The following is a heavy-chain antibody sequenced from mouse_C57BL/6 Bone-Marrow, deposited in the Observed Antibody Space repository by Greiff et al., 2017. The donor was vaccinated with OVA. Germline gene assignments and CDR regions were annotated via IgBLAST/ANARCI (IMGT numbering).Heavy chain of an antibody. Sequence: EVQVVESAGGLVQPGSSMKLSCTASGFTFSDYYMAWVRQVPEKGLEWVANINYDGSSTYYLDSLKSRFIISRDNAKNILYLQMSSLKSEDTATYYCARGGYTGTWDYWGQGTTLTVSS. D-gene: IGHD4-1*01. CDR3: ARGGYTGTWDY. J-gene: IGHJ2*01. CDR2: INYDGSST. CDR1: GFTFSDYY. V-gene: IGHV5-16*01.